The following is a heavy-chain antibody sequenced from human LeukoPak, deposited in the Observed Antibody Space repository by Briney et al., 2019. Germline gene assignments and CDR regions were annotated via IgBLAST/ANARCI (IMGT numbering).Heavy chain of an antibody. Sequence: SETLSLTCAVYGGSFSGYYWSWIRQPPGKGLEWIGEINHSGSTNYNPSLKSRVTISVDTSKNQFSLKLSSVTAADTAVYYCARRGPVATKGDYYFDYWGQGTLVTVSS. J-gene: IGHJ4*02. CDR1: GGSFSGYY. D-gene: IGHD5-12*01. V-gene: IGHV4-34*01. CDR2: INHSGST. CDR3: ARRGPVATKGDYYFDY.